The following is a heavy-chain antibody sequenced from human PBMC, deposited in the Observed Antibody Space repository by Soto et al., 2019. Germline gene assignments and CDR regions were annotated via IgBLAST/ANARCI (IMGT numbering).Heavy chain of an antibody. CDR2: IYWDDDK. CDR3: AHRPSACSGGSCYSGFDY. D-gene: IGHD2-15*01. Sequence: QITLKESGPTLVKPTQTLTLTCTFSGFSLSTSGVGVGWIRQPPGKALEWLALIYWDDDKRYSPSLKSRLTLTKDPSKNQVVLTMPNMDPVDTATYYCAHRPSACSGGSCYSGFDYWGQGTLVTVSS. J-gene: IGHJ4*02. CDR1: GFSLSTSGVG. V-gene: IGHV2-5*02.